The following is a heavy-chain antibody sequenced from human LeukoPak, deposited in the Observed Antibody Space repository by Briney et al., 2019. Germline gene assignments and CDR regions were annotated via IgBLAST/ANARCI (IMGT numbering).Heavy chain of an antibody. Sequence: GESLKISCESSGYSFTSYWIGWVRQMPGKGLEWVGIIYPGDSDTRYSPSFQGQVTISADKSISTAYLQWSSLKASDTAMNYCARRLWDSQYQLLAFDIWGQGTMVTVSS. CDR1: GYSFTSYW. CDR3: ARRLWDSQYQLLAFDI. J-gene: IGHJ3*02. CDR2: IYPGDSDT. D-gene: IGHD2-2*01. V-gene: IGHV5-51*01.